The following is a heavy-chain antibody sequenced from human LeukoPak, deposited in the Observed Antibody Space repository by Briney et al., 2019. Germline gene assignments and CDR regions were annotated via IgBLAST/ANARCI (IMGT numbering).Heavy chain of an antibody. V-gene: IGHV3-53*01. J-gene: IGHJ6*02. CDR1: GITVSSNY. CDR3: ARDGGTRNYYGMDV. Sequence: GGSLGPSCAASGITVSSNYMSWVRQAPGKGLEWVSVIYSGGSTYYADSVKGRFTISRDNSKNTLYLQMNSLRAEDTAVYYCARDGGTRNYYGMDVWGQGTTVTVSS. D-gene: IGHD2-15*01. CDR2: IYSGGST.